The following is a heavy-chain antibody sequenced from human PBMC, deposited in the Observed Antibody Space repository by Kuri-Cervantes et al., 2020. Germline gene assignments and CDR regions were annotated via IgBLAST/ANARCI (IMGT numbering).Heavy chain of an antibody. D-gene: IGHD3-10*01. V-gene: IGHV3-21*01. CDR3: TRGLYGHGSGSSTDRRDYYYYMDV. CDR1: GFSLSTSG. J-gene: IGHJ6*03. Sequence: LVKPTQTLTLTCTFSGFSLSTSGMCVSWVRQAPGKGLEWVASISSSTSYKNYADSVKGRFTISRDNVRSSLYLQMDSLRAEDTAVYYCTRGLYGHGSGSSTDRRDYYYYMDVWGNGTTVTVSS. CDR2: ISSSTSYK.